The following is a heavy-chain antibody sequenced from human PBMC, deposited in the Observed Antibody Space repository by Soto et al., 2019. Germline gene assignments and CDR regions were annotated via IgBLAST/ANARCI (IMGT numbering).Heavy chain of an antibody. CDR1: GYTFTSYV. V-gene: IGHV1-18*01. Sequence: ASVKGSCNASGYTFTSYVISWVRQAPGQGLEWMGWISTYNGNTKYAQKLQGRVTMTTDTSTSTAYMELRSLRSDDTAVFYCAREMVRGVGSDYWGQGTLVTVSS. D-gene: IGHD3-10*01. CDR3: AREMVRGVGSDY. J-gene: IGHJ4*02. CDR2: ISTYNGNT.